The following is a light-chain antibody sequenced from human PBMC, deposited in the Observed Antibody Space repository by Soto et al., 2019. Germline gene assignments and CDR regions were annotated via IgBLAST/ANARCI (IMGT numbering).Light chain of an antibody. Sequence: DIQVTQSPSTLSASVGDRVTITCRASKNIGRYLAWYQTKPGEAPKPLIYNASTLRSGVPSTFSGRGSGTEVTLSISGLPPDDVATDYCHHFRGFAHVGPVTKVDSK. CDR2: NAS. J-gene: IGKJ3*01. V-gene: IGKV1-5*01. CDR1: KNIGRY. CDR3: HHFRGFAH.